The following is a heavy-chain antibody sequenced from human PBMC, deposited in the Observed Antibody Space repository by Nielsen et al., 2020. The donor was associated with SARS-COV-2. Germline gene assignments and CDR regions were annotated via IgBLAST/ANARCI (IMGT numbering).Heavy chain of an antibody. CDR1: GFTFSTYY. V-gene: IGHV3-30*02. Sequence: GGSLRLSCVASGFTFSTYYMHWVRQAPGRGLEWVAFIKNDGSDELYGDSVEGRFTISRDNSKNTLYLQMNSLRPEDTAVYFCAKGGSYFGSGSPFDYWGHGTLVTVSS. CDR2: IKNDGSDE. J-gene: IGHJ4*01. CDR3: AKGGSYFGSGSPFDY. D-gene: IGHD3-10*01.